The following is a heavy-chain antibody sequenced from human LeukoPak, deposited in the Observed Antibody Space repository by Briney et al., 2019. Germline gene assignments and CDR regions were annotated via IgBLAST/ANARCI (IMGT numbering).Heavy chain of an antibody. J-gene: IGHJ4*02. Sequence: ASVKVSCKASGYTFTSYDINWVRQATGQGLEWMGWMNPNSGNTGYAQKFQGRVTMTRNTSISTAYTELSSLRSDDTAMYYCARGEYSNGYPYRLDSWGQGTLVTVSS. D-gene: IGHD5-18*01. CDR1: GYTFTSYD. CDR2: MNPNSGNT. V-gene: IGHV1-8*01. CDR3: ARGEYSNGYPYRLDS.